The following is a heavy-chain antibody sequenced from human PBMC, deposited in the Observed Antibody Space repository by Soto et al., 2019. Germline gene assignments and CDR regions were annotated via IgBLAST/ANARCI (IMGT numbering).Heavy chain of an antibody. CDR1: GYRFTTYG. V-gene: IGHV1-18*01. CDR2: ISGYNGDT. J-gene: IGHJ6*01. CDR3: ARCNVFGADHGPAYY. D-gene: IGHD3-3*01. Sequence: QVPLVQSGAEVKNPGASVKVSCEASGYRFTTYGISWLRQAPGQGLEWMGWISGYNGDTDYAQKFQGRVTVTTDRSTGPAYMEVTRLRSVDTAAYYCARCNVFGADHGPAYY.